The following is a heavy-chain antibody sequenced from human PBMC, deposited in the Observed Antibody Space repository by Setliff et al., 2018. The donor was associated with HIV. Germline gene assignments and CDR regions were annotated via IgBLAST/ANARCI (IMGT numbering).Heavy chain of an antibody. CDR3: ARQSTVAAAGFDF. CDR2: TNRSGSA. D-gene: IGHD6-13*01. J-gene: IGHJ4*02. CDR1: GGSFSGHS. V-gene: IGHV4-34*01. Sequence: SETLSLTCAVYGGSFSGHSWTWIRQPPGKGLEWIGETNRSGSANYNRSLKSRATMSVDTSKRQFSLKLDSVTAADTAIYYCARQSTVAAAGFDFWGQGTLVTVSS.